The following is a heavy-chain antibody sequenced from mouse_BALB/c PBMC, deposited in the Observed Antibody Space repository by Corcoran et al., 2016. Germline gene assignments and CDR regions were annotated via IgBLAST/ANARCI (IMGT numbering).Heavy chain of an antibody. CDR2: IDPANGNT. V-gene: IGHV14-3*02. CDR1: GFNIKDTY. CDR3: ARGDWYFDG. Sequence: EVQLQQSGAELVKPGASVKLSCTASGFNIKDTYMHWVKQRPEQGLEWIGRIDPANGNTKYDPKFQGKAPITADTSSNTAYLQLSSMTSEDTVVYYGARGDWYFDGWGAGTTVTVSS. J-gene: IGHJ1*01.